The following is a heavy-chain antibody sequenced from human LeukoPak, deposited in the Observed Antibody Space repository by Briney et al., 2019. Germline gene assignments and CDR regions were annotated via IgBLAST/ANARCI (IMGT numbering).Heavy chain of an antibody. CDR2: LYDSGST. J-gene: IGHJ4*02. D-gene: IGHD6-19*01. CDR1: GGSIGSYY. Sequence: PSETLPLTCTVSGGSIGSYYWSWIRQPPGKGLEWIGYLYDSGSTNYNPSLKSRVTISVDTSKNQLSLMMTSVTAADTAVYYCARNSSGCSFDRWGQGTLVSVSS. V-gene: IGHV4-59*08. CDR3: ARNSSGCSFDR.